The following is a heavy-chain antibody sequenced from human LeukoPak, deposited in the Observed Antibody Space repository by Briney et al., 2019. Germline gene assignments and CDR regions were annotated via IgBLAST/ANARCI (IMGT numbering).Heavy chain of an antibody. V-gene: IGHV3-30*18. CDR2: ISHDGSIK. CDR3: AKDRWESSGSGSSLDY. J-gene: IGHJ4*02. Sequence: AGRSLRLSCAASGFTFSIFGLHWARQAPGKGLEWVAFISHDGSIKYYADSVKGRLAISRDTSKNTLYLQMNSLRAEDTAVYYCAKDRWESSGSGSSLDYWGQGTLVTVSS. CDR1: GFTFSIFG. D-gene: IGHD3-10*01.